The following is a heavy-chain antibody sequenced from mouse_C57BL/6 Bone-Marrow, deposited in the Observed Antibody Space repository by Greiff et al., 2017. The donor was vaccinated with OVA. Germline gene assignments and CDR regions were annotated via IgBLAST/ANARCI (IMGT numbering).Heavy chain of an antibody. CDR1: GYTFTSYT. CDR3: GRFFGGPYFDY. CDR2: INPSSGYT. Sequence: QVQLQQSGAELARPGASVKMSCKASGYTFTSYTMHWVKQRPGQGLEWIGYINPSSGYTKYNQKFKDKATLTADKSSSTAYMQLSSLTSEDSAVYYCGRFFGGPYFDYWGQGTTLTVSS. V-gene: IGHV1-4*01. J-gene: IGHJ2*01. D-gene: IGHD1-1*02.